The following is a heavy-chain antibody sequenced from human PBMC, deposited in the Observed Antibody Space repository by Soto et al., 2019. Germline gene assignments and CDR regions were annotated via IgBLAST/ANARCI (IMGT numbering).Heavy chain of an antibody. CDR1: GYTFTSYG. J-gene: IGHJ4*02. D-gene: IGHD2-15*01. Sequence: GASVKVSCKASGYTFTSYGISWVRQAPGQGIEWMGWISAYNGNTNYAQKLQGRVTMTTDTSTSTAYMELRSLRSDDTAVYYCARKTLDCSGGSCYSDSFLFDYWGQGTLVTVSS. V-gene: IGHV1-18*04. CDR2: ISAYNGNT. CDR3: ARKTLDCSGGSCYSDSFLFDY.